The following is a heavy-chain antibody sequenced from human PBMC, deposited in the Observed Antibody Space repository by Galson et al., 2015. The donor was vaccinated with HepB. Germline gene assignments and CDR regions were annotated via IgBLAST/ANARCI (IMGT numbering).Heavy chain of an antibody. CDR1: GFTFTNYA. CDR3: AKSYEYYDNSGYLGAGLFDY. D-gene: IGHD3-22*01. Sequence: SLRLSCAASGFTFTNYAMSWVRQAPGKGLEWVSGFSASDGTTYYADSVKGRFTISRDISKNTLYMQMNSLRAEDTAVYYCAKSYEYYDNSGYLGAGLFDYWGQGTLVTVSS. V-gene: IGHV3-23*01. J-gene: IGHJ4*02. CDR2: FSASDGTT.